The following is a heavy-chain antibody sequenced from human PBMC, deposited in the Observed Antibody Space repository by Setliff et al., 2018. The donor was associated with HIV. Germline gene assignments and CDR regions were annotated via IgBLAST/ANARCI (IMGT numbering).Heavy chain of an antibody. J-gene: IGHJ4*02. D-gene: IGHD6-13*01. CDR3: AREGIAAAGSYSYGFGQIDY. CDR2: ISSSSSYI. CDR1: GFTLSSYE. Sequence: GGSLRLSCAASGFTLSSYEMNWVRQAPGKGLEWVSSISSSSSYIYYADSVKGRFTISRDNAKNSLYLQMNSLRAEDTAVYYCAREGIAAAGSYSYGFGQIDYWGQGTLVTVSS. V-gene: IGHV3-21*01.